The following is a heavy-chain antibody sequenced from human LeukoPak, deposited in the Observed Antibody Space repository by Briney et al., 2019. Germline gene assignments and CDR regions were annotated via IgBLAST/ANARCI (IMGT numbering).Heavy chain of an antibody. CDR2: IYYSGST. CDR1: GGSISSYY. Sequence: SQTLSLTGTVSGGSISSYYWSWIRQPPGKGLEWIGSIYYSGSTYYNPSLKSRVTISVDTSKNQFSLKLSSVTAADTAVYYCARVMGREDYFDYWGQGTLVTVSS. J-gene: IGHJ4*02. CDR3: ARVMGREDYFDY. D-gene: IGHD2-8*01. V-gene: IGHV4-59*12.